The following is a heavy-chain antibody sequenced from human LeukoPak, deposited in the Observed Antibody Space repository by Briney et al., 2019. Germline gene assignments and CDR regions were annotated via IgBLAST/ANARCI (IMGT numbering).Heavy chain of an antibody. CDR3: ARGPIVVVPAAIRRYFQH. J-gene: IGHJ1*01. V-gene: IGHV4-34*01. CDR2: INHSGST. CDR1: GGSFSGYY. D-gene: IGHD2-2*02. Sequence: SETLSLTCAVYGGSFSGYYWSWIRQPPGKGLEWIGEINHSGSTNYNPSLKSRVTISVDTSKNRFSLKLSPVTAADTAVYYCARGPIVVVPAAIRRYFQHWGQGTLVTVSS.